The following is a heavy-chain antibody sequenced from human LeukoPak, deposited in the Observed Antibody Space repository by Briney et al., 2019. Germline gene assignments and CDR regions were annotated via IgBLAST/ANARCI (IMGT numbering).Heavy chain of an antibody. CDR1: GGSISSSSYY. D-gene: IGHD6-13*01. CDR3: ARRDVRSVRYSSSWSRPLYFDY. Sequence: PSETLSLTCTVSGGSISSSSYYWGWIRQPPGKGLEWIGSIYYSGSTYYNPSLKTRVTMSVDTSKNQFSLKLSSVTAADTAVYYCARRDVRSVRYSSSWSRPLYFDYWGQGTLVTVSS. V-gene: IGHV4-39*07. J-gene: IGHJ4*02. CDR2: IYYSGST.